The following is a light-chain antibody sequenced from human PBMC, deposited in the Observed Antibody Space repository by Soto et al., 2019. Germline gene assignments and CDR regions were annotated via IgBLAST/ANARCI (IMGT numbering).Light chain of an antibody. CDR1: RSDVGAYNY. Sequence: QSALTQPASVSGSPGQSITISCPGTRSDVGAYNYVSCYQQHPGKAPKLMIYDVRNQPSGVTNRFSGSKSSNTASLSISGLEAEDEADYYCSSYTSSSIVVFGGGTKLTVL. CDR3: SSYTSSSIVV. J-gene: IGLJ2*01. V-gene: IGLV2-14*03. CDR2: DVR.